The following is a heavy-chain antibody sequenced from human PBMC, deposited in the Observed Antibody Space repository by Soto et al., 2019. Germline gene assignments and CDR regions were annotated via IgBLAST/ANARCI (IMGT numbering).Heavy chain of an antibody. CDR2: IYYSGST. D-gene: IGHD1-20*01. J-gene: IGHJ5*02. V-gene: IGHV4-31*03. CDR3: ARDRSITGTTEATYNWFDP. Sequence: PSETLSLTCTVSGGSISSGGYYWSWIRQHPGKGLEWIGYIYYSGSTYYNPSLKSRVTISVDTSKNQFSLKLSSVTAADTAVYYCARDRSITGTTEATYNWFDPWGQGTLVTVSS. CDR1: GGSISSGGYY.